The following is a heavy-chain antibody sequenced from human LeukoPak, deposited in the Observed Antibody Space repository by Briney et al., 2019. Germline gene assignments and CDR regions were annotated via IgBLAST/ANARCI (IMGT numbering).Heavy chain of an antibody. J-gene: IGHJ5*02. Sequence: GESLKISCKGSGYSFTSYWIGWVRQMPGKGLEWMGIIYPGDSDTRYSPSFQGQVTISADKSISTAYLQWSSLKASDTAMYYCARTRDPRYNWNWFDPWGQGTLVTVSS. CDR2: IYPGDSDT. CDR3: ARTRDPRYNWNWFDP. V-gene: IGHV5-51*01. CDR1: GYSFTSYW. D-gene: IGHD1-20*01.